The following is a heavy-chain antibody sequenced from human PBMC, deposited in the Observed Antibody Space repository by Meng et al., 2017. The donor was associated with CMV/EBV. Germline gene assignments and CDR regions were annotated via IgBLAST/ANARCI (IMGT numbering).Heavy chain of an antibody. CDR2: ISSSSSYI. J-gene: IGHJ6*02. D-gene: IGHD4-11*01. Sequence: GGSLRLSCAASGFTFSSYSMNWVRQAPGKGLEWVSSISSSSSYIYYADSVKGRFTISRDNAKNSLYLQMNSLRAEDTAVYYCARPWGEMTTVTTAQYGMDVWGQGTTVTVSS. CDR1: GFTFSSYS. CDR3: ARPWGEMTTVTTAQYGMDV. V-gene: IGHV3-21*01.